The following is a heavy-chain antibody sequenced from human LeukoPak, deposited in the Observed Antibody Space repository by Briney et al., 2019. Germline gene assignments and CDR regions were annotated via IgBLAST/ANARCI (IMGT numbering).Heavy chain of an antibody. J-gene: IGHJ5*02. CDR1: GYSFTSYW. Sequence: GESLKISCKGSGYSFTSYWIGCVRQMPGKGLEWMGIIYPGDSDTRYSPSFQGQVTISADKSISTAYLQWSSLKASDTAMYYCARQPTYNWNDGYNWFDPWGQGTLVTVSS. D-gene: IGHD1-20*01. CDR2: IYPGDSDT. CDR3: ARQPTYNWNDGYNWFDP. V-gene: IGHV5-51*01.